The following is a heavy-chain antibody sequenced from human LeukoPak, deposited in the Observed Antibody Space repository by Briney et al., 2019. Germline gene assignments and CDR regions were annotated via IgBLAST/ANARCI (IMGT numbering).Heavy chain of an antibody. CDR1: GGSITSYY. V-gene: IGHV4-59*01. J-gene: IGHJ3*02. D-gene: IGHD5-24*01. CDR2: IYYSGGT. CDR3: ATVYNETDAFDI. Sequence: SETLSLTCTVSGGSITSYYWSWVRQPPGKGLEWIGYIYYSGGTNYNPSLKSRVTISVDTSKNQFSLKLSFVTAADTAVYYCATVYNETDAFDIWGQGTMVTVSS.